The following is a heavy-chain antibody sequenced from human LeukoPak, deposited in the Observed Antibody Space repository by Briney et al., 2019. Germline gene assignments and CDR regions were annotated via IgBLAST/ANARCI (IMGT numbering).Heavy chain of an antibody. CDR3: ARQAAVAGTYYYYYGMDV. D-gene: IGHD6-19*01. CDR2: IYPRDSRT. Sequence: GESLKISCKGSGYSFSSYWIAWVRQMPGKGLEWMGIIYPRDSRTTYSPSFQGQVTISADKSTTTAYLQWSSLKAADTAMYYCARQAAVAGTYYYYYGMDVWGQGTTVTVSS. J-gene: IGHJ6*02. V-gene: IGHV5-51*01. CDR1: GYSFSSYW.